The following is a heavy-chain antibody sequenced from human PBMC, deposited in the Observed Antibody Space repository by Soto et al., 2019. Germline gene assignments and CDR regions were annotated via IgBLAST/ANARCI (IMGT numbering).Heavy chain of an antibody. CDR3: ARSMFYSDGSNYSPFDY. D-gene: IGHD3-22*01. Sequence: PSETLSLTCTVSGGSVSSGNDYWSWIRQPPGEGLEWIGYFYYTGSINYNPSLKSRVTISIDASKNQFSLRLSSVTAADTAVYYCARSMFYSDGSNYSPFDYWGQGTLVTVSS. CDR1: GGSVSSGNDY. J-gene: IGHJ4*02. V-gene: IGHV4-61*01. CDR2: FYYTGSI.